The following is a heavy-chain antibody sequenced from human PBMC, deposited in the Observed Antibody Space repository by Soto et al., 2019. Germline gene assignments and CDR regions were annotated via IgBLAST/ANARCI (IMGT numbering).Heavy chain of an antibody. V-gene: IGHV3-48*03. D-gene: IGHD3-10*01. CDR3: ARTGGSGVSYYYFAMDV. CDR2: ISSSGSTM. CDR1: GFTFSSYE. J-gene: IGHJ6*02. Sequence: GGSLRLSCTASGFTFSSYEMNWARQAPGKGLEWVSYISSSGSTMYYADSVKGLFTISGDNAKNSLFLQMDSLRAEDTAVYYCARTGGSGVSYYYFAMDVWGQGTTVTVSS.